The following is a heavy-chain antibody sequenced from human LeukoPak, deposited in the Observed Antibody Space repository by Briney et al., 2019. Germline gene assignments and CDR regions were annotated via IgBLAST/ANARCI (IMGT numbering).Heavy chain of an antibody. D-gene: IGHD6-6*01. CDR3: ARALRGIAARLYPY. CDR2: INHSGST. CDR1: GGSFSGYY. V-gene: IGHV4-34*01. J-gene: IGHJ4*02. Sequence: SETLSLTCAVYGGSFSGYYWSWIRQPPGKGLEWIGEINHSGSTNYNPSLKSRVTMSVDTSKNQFSLKLSSVTAADTAVYYRARALRGIAARLYPYWGQGTLVTVSS.